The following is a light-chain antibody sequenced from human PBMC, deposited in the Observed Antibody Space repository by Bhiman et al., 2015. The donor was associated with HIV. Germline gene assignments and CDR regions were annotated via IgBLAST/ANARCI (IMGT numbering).Light chain of an antibody. CDR1: SLRSYY. V-gene: IGLV3-19*01. Sequence: SSELTQDPAVSVALGQTVRITCQGDSLRSYYASWYQQKPGQAPVVVIYGRNNRPSGIPDRFSGSSSGNTASLTITGALAEDEADYYCNSRDSRGNHWVFGGGTKLTVL. J-gene: IGLJ2*01. CDR3: NSRDSRGNHWV. CDR2: GRN.